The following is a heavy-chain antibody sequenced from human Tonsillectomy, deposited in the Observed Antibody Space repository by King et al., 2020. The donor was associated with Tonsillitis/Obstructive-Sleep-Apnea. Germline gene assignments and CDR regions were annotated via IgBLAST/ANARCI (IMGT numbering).Heavy chain of an antibody. J-gene: IGHJ6*02. CDR3: ATTGDAYGSVNYFSNAMDV. Sequence: QLVQSGAEVKKPGESLRISCKGSGYIFTTYCISWVRQMPGKGLEWLGRIDPSDSYTNYSPSFQGHVTISADKSISTAHLQWSSLKASDTAMYYCATTGDAYGSVNYFSNAMDVWGQGTTVTVSS. CDR1: GYIFTTYC. V-gene: IGHV5-10-1*03. D-gene: IGHD3-10*01. CDR2: IDPSDSYT.